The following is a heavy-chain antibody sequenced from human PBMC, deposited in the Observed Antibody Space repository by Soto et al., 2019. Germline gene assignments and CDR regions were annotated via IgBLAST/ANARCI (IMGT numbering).Heavy chain of an antibody. CDR1: GGTFSNYA. V-gene: IGHV1-69*01. J-gene: IGHJ6*02. Sequence: QVQLVQSGAEVKQPGSSVKVSCKASGGTFSNYAISWVRQAPGQGLEWMGGIIPIFGTTNYAQKFQGRVTITADESTSTAYMELSSLRSEDTAVYYCARDAIFGVVIRGIDYYYGMDVWGQGTTVTVSS. CDR2: IIPIFGTT. D-gene: IGHD3-3*01. CDR3: ARDAIFGVVIRGIDYYYGMDV.